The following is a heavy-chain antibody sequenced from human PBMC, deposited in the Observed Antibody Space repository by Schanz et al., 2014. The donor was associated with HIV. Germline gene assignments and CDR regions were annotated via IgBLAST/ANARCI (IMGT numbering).Heavy chain of an antibody. CDR1: GASLSGHQ. CDR2: INHRRST. Sequence: QVQLQQWGAGLLKPSETLSLTCAVYGASLSGHQWTWIRQPPGKGLEWIGEINHRRSTSYNPSLKSRVPISVDTSKTQFSLKLTSGTAADTAMYFCARATREVPAAIYYYGMDVWGQGTTVTVSS. D-gene: IGHD2-2*01. V-gene: IGHV4-34*02. CDR3: ARATREVPAAIYYYGMDV. J-gene: IGHJ6*02.